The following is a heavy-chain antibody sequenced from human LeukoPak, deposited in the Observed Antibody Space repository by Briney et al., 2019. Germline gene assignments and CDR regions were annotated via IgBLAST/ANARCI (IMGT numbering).Heavy chain of an antibody. J-gene: IGHJ5*02. CDR1: GGCFSGYY. CDR2: INHSGST. V-gene: IGHV4-34*01. D-gene: IGHD4-17*01. Sequence: PSETLSLTCAVYGGCFSGYYWSWIRQPPGKGLEWIGEINHSGSTNYNPSLKSRVTISVDTSKNQFSLKLSSVTAADTAVYYCARGLDYGSFDPWGQGTLVTVSS. CDR3: ARGLDYGSFDP.